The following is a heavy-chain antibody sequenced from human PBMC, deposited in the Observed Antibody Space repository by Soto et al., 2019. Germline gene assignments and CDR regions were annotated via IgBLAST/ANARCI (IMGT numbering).Heavy chain of an antibody. CDR1: GYTFTSYY. J-gene: IGHJ6*02. V-gene: IGHV1-46*01. Sequence: ASVKVSCKASGYTFTSYYMHWVRQAPGQGLEWMGIINPSGGSTSYAQKFQGRVTMTRDTSTSTVYMELSSLRSEDTAVYYCARGYYYGSGSDPTAYYYGMDVWGQGTTVTVSS. CDR3: ARGYYYGSGSDPTAYYYGMDV. CDR2: INPSGGST. D-gene: IGHD3-10*01.